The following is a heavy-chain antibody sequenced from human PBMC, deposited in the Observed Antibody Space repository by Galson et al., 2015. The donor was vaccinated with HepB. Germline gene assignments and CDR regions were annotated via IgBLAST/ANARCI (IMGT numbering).Heavy chain of an antibody. CDR2: ISYDGSNK. CDR3: ARADYADYFYSLDY. V-gene: IGHV3-30-3*01. D-gene: IGHD4-17*01. CDR1: GFTFSSYA. Sequence: SLRLSCAASGFTFSSYAMHWVRQAPGKGLEWVAVISYDGSNKYYADSVKGRFTISRDNSKNTLYLQMNSLRAEDTAVYYCARADYADYFYSLDYWGQGTLVTVSP. J-gene: IGHJ4*02.